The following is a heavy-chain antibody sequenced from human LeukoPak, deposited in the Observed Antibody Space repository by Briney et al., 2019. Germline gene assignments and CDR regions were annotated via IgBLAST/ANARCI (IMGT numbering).Heavy chain of an antibody. CDR1: GGSISSSSYY. V-gene: IGHV4-39*01. Sequence: PSKTLSLSCTVSGGSISSSSYYWGWIRQSPGKGLEWIGSTYYSGSTYYNPSLKSRVTISVDTSKNQLSLKLNSVTAADTAVYYCARLSDSSTYAFDSWGQGTLVTVSS. CDR3: ARLSDSSTYAFDS. CDR2: TYYSGST. J-gene: IGHJ4*02. D-gene: IGHD3-22*01.